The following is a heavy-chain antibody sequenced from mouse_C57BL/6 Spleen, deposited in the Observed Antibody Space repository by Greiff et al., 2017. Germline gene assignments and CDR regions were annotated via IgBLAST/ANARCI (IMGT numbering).Heavy chain of an antibody. Sequence: VQLQQPGAELVRPGTSVKLSCKASGYTFTSYWMHWVKQRPGQGLEWIGVIDPSDSYTNYNQKFKGKATLTVDTSSSTAYMQLSSLTSEDSAVYYCAREGPYGSAWFADWGQGTLVTVSA. CDR2: IDPSDSYT. D-gene: IGHD2-2*01. CDR1: GYTFTSYW. CDR3: AREGPYGSAWFAD. J-gene: IGHJ3*01. V-gene: IGHV1-59*01.